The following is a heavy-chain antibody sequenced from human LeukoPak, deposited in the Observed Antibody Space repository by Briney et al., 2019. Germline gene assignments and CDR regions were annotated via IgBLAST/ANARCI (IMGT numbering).Heavy chain of an antibody. V-gene: IGHV5-51*01. CDR3: ARQVTYYYGSGSYPRFDY. CDR2: IYPGDSDT. J-gene: IGHJ4*02. Sequence: GESLKISCKGSGYSFTSYWIGWVRQMPGKGLEWMGIIYPGDSDTRYSPSFQGQVTISADKSISTAYLQWSSLKASDTAMYYCARQVTYYYGSGSYPRFDYWGQGTLVTVSS. D-gene: IGHD3-10*01. CDR1: GYSFTSYW.